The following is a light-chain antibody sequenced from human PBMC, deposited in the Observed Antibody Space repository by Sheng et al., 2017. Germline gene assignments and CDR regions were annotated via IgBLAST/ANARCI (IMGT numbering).Light chain of an antibody. CDR1: QSLLHRNGNNF. V-gene: IGKV2-28*01. Sequence: DIVMTQSPLFLPVTPGEPASISCRSSQSLLHRNGNNFLDWYVQKPGQPPKLLIYLGSIRASGVPDRFSGIGSGTDFTLEISRVEAEDAGIYFCMQAVETPLTFGGGTKVDI. J-gene: IGKJ4*01. CDR3: MQAVETPLT. CDR2: LGS.